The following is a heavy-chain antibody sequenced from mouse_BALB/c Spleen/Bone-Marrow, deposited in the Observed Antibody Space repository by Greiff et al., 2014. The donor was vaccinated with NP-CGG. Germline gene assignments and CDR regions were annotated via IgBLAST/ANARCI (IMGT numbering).Heavy chain of an antibody. CDR2: ILPGSGRA. CDR3: ARGLYGNYRE. V-gene: IGHV1-9*01. J-gene: IGHJ4*01. CDR1: GYIFSSYW. Sequence: VQLQQSGAELMKPGASVKISCKATGYIFSSYWIEWIKQRLGRGLEWIGEILPGSGRANYNENFKGKATFTADTSSNAAYMQLSSLTSEDSAVYYCARGLYGNYREWGQGASVTVSS. D-gene: IGHD2-1*01.